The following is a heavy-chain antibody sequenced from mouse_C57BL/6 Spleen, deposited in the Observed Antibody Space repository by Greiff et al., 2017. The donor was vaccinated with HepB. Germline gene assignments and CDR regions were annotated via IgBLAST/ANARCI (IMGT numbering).Heavy chain of an antibody. CDR2: IDPSDSYT. V-gene: IGHV1-69*01. J-gene: IGHJ1*03. CDR1: GYTFTSYW. CDR3: ARGNYYYGSGYFDV. D-gene: IGHD1-1*01. Sequence: QVQLQQPGAELVMPGASVKLSCKASGYTFTSYWMHWVKQRPGQGLEWIGEIDPSDSYTNYNQKFKGKSTLTVDKSSSTAYMQLSSLTSEDSAVYYCARGNYYYGSGYFDVWGTGTTVTVSS.